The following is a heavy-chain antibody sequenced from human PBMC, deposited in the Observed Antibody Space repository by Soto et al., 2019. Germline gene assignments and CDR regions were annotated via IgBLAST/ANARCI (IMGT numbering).Heavy chain of an antibody. CDR3: TKDRATHRNY. J-gene: IGHJ4*02. CDR2: ISSDGSNK. V-gene: IGHV3-30*18. D-gene: IGHD5-12*01. CDR1: GFTFSNYA. Sequence: GGSLRLSCAASGFTFSNYAMSWVRQAPGKGLEWVAVISSDGSNKYYADSVKGRFTISRDNSKNTLYLQMNSLRIEDTAVYYCTKDRATHRNYWGQGTLVTVSS.